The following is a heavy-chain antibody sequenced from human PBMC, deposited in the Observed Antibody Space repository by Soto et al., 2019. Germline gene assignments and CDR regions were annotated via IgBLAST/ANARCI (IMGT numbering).Heavy chain of an antibody. D-gene: IGHD1-26*01. CDR2: ISGSGGST. V-gene: IGHV3-23*01. J-gene: IGHJ6*02. Sequence: GGSLRLSCAASGFTFSSYAMSWVRQAPGKGLEWVSAISGSGGSTYYADSVKGRFTISRDNSKNTLYLQMNSLRAEDTAVYYCAKDPVGATTRGYYYYGMDVWGQGTTVTVSS. CDR1: GFTFSSYA. CDR3: AKDPVGATTRGYYYYGMDV.